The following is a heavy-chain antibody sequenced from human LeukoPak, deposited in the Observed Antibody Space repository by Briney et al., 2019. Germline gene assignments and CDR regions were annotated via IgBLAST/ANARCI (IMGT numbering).Heavy chain of an antibody. CDR2: VNHSGYT. Sequence: SETLSLTCAVSGTSFSSYYWSWIRQPPGKGLEWIGEVNHSGYTNDNPSLKSRVTKSVDTSKNQFSLRLRSVTAADTGVYFCARMTTGHDFWGQGTLVTVSS. V-gene: IGHV4-34*01. CDR3: ARMTTGHDF. D-gene: IGHD4-17*01. CDR1: GTSFSSYY. J-gene: IGHJ4*02.